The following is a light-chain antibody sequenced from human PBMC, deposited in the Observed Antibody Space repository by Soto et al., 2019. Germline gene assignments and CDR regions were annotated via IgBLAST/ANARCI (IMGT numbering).Light chain of an antibody. CDR3: AAWDGSLNNVL. J-gene: IGLJ2*01. CDR1: GSSIGTNT. V-gene: IGLV1-44*01. CDR2: GNN. Sequence: QAVVTRPPSASGTPGQRVTISCSGSGSSIGTNTVNWYRQLPGTAPKLLIYGNNQRPSGVPDRFSGSKSGTSASLAISGLQSEDEAEYYCAAWDGSLNNVLFGGGTKLTVL.